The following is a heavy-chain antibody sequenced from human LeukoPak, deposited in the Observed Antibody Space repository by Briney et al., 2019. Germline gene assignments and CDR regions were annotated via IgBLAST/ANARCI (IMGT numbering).Heavy chain of an antibody. D-gene: IGHD3-10*01. CDR1: GGSFSGYY. CDR3: ARGVTMVRGRTHYFDY. J-gene: IGHJ4*02. CDR2: INHSGST. V-gene: IGHV4-34*01. Sequence: PSETLSLTCAAYGGSFSGYYWSWIRQPPGKGLEWIGEINHSGSTNYNPSLKSRVTISVDTSKNQFSLKLSSVTAADTAVYYCARGVTMVRGRTHYFDYWGQGTLVTVSS.